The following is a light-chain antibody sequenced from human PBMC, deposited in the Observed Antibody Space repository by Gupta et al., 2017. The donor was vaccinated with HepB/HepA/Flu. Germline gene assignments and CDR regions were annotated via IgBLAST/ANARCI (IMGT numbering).Light chain of an antibody. Sequence: DLEITKSTSSLYVSMGDRVTITCRARQTIRRYLIWYQQKPGQGPKLLIYGISSLHSGVPPRFSGSGSETYFNLTIGSLQPEDFGTYFCQQGYSLPWTFGQATKVEIK. J-gene: IGKJ1*01. CDR3: QQGYSLPWT. CDR1: QTIRRY. V-gene: IGKV1-39*01. CDR2: GIS.